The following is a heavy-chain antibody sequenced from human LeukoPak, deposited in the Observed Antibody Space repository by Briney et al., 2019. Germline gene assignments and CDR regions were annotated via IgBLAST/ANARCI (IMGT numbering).Heavy chain of an antibody. D-gene: IGHD3-10*01. Sequence: SQTLSLTCTVSGGSISSGGYYWSWIRQHPGKGLEWIGYIYYSGSTYYNPSLKSRVTISVDTSKNQFSLKLSSVTAADTAVYYGARASVLLWFGELLGYFDYWGQGTLVTVSS. CDR1: GGSISSGGYY. V-gene: IGHV4-31*03. CDR2: IYYSGST. J-gene: IGHJ4*02. CDR3: ARASVLLWFGELLGYFDY.